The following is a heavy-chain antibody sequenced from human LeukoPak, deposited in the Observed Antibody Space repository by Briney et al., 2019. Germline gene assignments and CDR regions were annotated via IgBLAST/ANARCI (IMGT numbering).Heavy chain of an antibody. CDR1: GGSISSYY. CDR2: IYDSGST. D-gene: IGHD3-9*01. J-gene: IGHJ4*02. Sequence: SETLSLTCTVSGGSISSYYWSWIRQPPGKGLEWIGYIYDSGSTNYNPSLKSRVTISVDTSKNQFSLKLSSVTAANTAVYYCARHDNILTGYYIGYFDYWGQGTLVTVSS. V-gene: IGHV4-59*08. CDR3: ARHDNILTGYYIGYFDY.